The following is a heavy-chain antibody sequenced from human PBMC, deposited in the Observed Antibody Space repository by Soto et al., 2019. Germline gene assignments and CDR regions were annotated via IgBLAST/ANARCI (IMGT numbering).Heavy chain of an antibody. D-gene: IGHD3-22*01. Sequence: PSETLSLTCAVYGGSFSGYYWSWIRQPPGKGLEWIGEINHSGSTNYNPSLKSRVTISVDTSKNQFSLKLSSVTAADTAVYYCARGRRAEVVVITTHFDYWGQGTLVTVS. J-gene: IGHJ4*02. CDR3: ARGRRAEVVVITTHFDY. CDR1: GGSFSGYY. V-gene: IGHV4-34*01. CDR2: INHSGST.